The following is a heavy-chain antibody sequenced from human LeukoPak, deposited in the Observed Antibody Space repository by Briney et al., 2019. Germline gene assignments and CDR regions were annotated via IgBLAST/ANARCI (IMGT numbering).Heavy chain of an antibody. CDR2: ISRSGGIT. CDR1: GFTFSNYG. D-gene: IGHD3-9*01. CDR3: ARDGASLN. Sequence: GGSLRLSCAASGFTFSNYGMSWVRQAPGKGLEWVSSISRSGGITYYVDSVKGRFTISRDNAKNSLYLQMSSLRAEDTAVYYCARDGASLNWGQGTLVTVSS. V-gene: IGHV3-23*01. J-gene: IGHJ4*02.